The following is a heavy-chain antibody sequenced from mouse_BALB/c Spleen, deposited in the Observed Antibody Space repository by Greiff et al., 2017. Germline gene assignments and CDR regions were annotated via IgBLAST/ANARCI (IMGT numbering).Heavy chain of an antibody. D-gene: IGHD2-4*01. CDR2: IWAGGST. J-gene: IGHJ4*01. V-gene: IGHV2-9*02. CDR3: ARDGGRYDYDDYAMDY. Sequence: QVQLQQSGPGLVAPSQSLSITCTVSGFSLTSYGVHWVRQPPGKGLEWLGVIWAGGSTNYNSALMSRLSISKDNSKSQVFLKMNSLQTDDTAMYYCARDGGRYDYDDYAMDYWGQGTSVTVSS. CDR1: GFSLTSYG.